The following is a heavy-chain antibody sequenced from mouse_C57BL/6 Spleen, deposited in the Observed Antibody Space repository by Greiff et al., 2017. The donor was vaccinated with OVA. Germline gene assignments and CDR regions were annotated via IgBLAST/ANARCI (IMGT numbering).Heavy chain of an antibody. CDR2: MLPGSGST. J-gene: IGHJ2*01. Sequence: VKLMESGAELMKPGASVKLSCKATGYSFTGYWIEWVKQRPGNGLVWIGEMLPGSGSTNYNEKFKSKSTFAADTSSNTAYMQLSSLTTEDTAIYYCARRYYFDYWGQGTTLTVSS. CDR3: ARRYYFDY. CDR1: GYSFTGYW. V-gene: IGHV1-9*01.